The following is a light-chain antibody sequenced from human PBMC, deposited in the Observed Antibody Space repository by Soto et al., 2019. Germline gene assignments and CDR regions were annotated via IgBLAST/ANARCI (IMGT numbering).Light chain of an antibody. V-gene: IGKV3-11*01. Sequence: ETVLTQSPATLSLSPGERATLSCRASQTIGIYLVWYQQKPGQAPRLLIFDASQRATGIPARFRGSGSGTDFTLSISSLEPEDFAVYYCQQRTDRPPWTFGQGTKVDIK. CDR1: QTIGIY. CDR3: QQRTDRPPWT. CDR2: DAS. J-gene: IGKJ1*01.